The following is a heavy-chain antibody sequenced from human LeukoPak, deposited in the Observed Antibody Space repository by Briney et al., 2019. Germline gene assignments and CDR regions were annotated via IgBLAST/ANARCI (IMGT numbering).Heavy chain of an antibody. V-gene: IGHV3-48*03. Sequence: GGSLRLSCAASGFTFSSYEMNWVRQAPGKGLEWVSYISSSGSTIYYADSVKGRYTISRDNAKNSLYLQMNSLRAEDTAVYYCAELGITMIGGVWGKGTTVTVSS. CDR2: ISSSGSTI. CDR1: GFTFSSYE. J-gene: IGHJ6*04. D-gene: IGHD3-10*02. CDR3: AELGITMIGGV.